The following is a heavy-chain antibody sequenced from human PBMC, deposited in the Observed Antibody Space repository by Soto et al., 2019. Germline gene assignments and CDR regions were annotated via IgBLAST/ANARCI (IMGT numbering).Heavy chain of an antibody. D-gene: IGHD3-22*01. V-gene: IGHV3-48*03. CDR1: GFTFSDYE. CDR3: ARMYYYDSSGYDY. CDR2: ISRSGSTI. J-gene: IGHJ4*02. Sequence: ESGGGLVQPGGSLRLSCAASGFTFSDYEMNWVRQAPGKGLEWVSYISRSGSTIYYADAVKGRFTISRDNAKNSLFLQMSSLRAEDTAVYYCARMYYYDSSGYDYWGQGTLVTVSS.